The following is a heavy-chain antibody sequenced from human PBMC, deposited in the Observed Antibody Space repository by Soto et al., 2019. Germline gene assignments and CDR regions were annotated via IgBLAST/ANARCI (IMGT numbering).Heavy chain of an antibody. CDR1: GASIASCDYY. CDR3: ASIYDSSGYYYENNWFDP. J-gene: IGHJ5*02. Sequence: PLSLTCTVSGASIASCDYYRSWIRQHPGKGLERISDKYYSGGTYYNPSLKSRVTISVDTSKNQFSLELSSVTASDTAVYYFASIYDSSGYYYENNWFDPWGQGTLVTVCS. V-gene: IGHV4-31*02. D-gene: IGHD3-22*01. CDR2: KYYSGGT.